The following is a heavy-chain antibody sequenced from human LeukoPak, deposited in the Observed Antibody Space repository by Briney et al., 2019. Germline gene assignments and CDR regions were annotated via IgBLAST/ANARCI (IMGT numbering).Heavy chain of an antibody. D-gene: IGHD1-14*01. Sequence: SQTLSLTCTVSGGSISSGSYYWSWIRQPPGKGLEWIGEINHSGSTNYNPSLKSQVTISIDTYKNQFSLKLSAVTAADTAVYYCAAEDRNWGHWGQGTLVTVSS. CDR1: GGSISSGSYY. CDR2: INHSGST. J-gene: IGHJ4*02. V-gene: IGHV4-39*07. CDR3: AAEDRNWGH.